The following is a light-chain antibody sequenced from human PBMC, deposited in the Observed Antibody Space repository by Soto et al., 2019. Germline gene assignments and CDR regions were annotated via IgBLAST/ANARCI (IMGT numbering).Light chain of an antibody. Sequence: SYELTQPSSVSVSPGQTARITCSGQFLAKKYARWLQQKPGQAPVLIIYQDTKRPSEIPGRFSGSSSGTTATLTISGAQIEDEADYYCYCASDNDLIFGGGTQLTVL. CDR2: QDT. CDR1: FLAKKY. CDR3: YCASDNDLI. V-gene: IGLV3-27*01. J-gene: IGLJ7*01.